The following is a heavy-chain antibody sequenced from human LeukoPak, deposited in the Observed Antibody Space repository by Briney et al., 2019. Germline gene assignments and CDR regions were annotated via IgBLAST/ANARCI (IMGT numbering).Heavy chain of an antibody. CDR3: ARAAHRSRWGFDY. J-gene: IGHJ4*02. D-gene: IGHD5-24*01. Sequence: GPSLQISSEASGYSFTSYWIAWVRQMPGKGLEWMGIIYPGDSDTRYSSSFQGQVTITADKSISTAYLQWSSLKASDTAMYYCARAAHRSRWGFDYWGQGTLVTVSS. CDR1: GYSFTSYW. V-gene: IGHV5-51*01. CDR2: IYPGDSDT.